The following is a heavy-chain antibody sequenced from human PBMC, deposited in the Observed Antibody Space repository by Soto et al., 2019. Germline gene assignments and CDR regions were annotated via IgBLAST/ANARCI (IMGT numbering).Heavy chain of an antibody. CDR2: INPNSGGT. D-gene: IGHD2-15*01. CDR3: ARDAGGPYCSGGSCYPGLELDNWFDP. J-gene: IGHJ5*02. Sequence: GASVKVSCKASGYTFTGYYMHWVRQAPGQGLEWMGWINPNSGGTNYAQKFQGWVTMTRDTSISTAYMELSRLRSDDTAVYYCARDAGGPYCSGGSCYPGLELDNWFDPWGQGTLVTVSS. CDR1: GYTFTGYY. V-gene: IGHV1-2*04.